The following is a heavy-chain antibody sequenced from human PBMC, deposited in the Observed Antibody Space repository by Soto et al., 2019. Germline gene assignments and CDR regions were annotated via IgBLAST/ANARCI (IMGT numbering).Heavy chain of an antibody. Sequence: QVQLQESGPGLVKPSETLSLTCTVSGGSISSYYWSWIRQPPGKGLEWIGYIYYSGSTNYNPSLKSRVTISVDTSKNQFSLKLSSVTAADTAVYYCARDHLVRYCSGGSCYPTHRRYFDYWGQGTLVTVSS. CDR2: IYYSGST. CDR3: ARDHLVRYCSGGSCYPTHRRYFDY. D-gene: IGHD2-15*01. CDR1: GGSISSYY. V-gene: IGHV4-59*01. J-gene: IGHJ4*02.